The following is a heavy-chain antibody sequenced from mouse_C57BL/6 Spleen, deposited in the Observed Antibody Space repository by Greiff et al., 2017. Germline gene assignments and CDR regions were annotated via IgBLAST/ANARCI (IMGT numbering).Heavy chain of an antibody. CDR1: GYAFSSSW. D-gene: IGHD1-1*01. CDR2: IYPGDGDT. CDR3: ARPPLDYYGSSYGYFDV. J-gene: IGHJ1*03. Sequence: QVQLQQSGPELVKPGASVKISCKASGYAFSSSWMNWVKQRPGKGLEWIGRIYPGDGDTNYNGKFKGKATLTADKSSSTAYMQLSSLTSEDSAVYFCARPPLDYYGSSYGYFDVWGTGTTVTVSS. V-gene: IGHV1-82*01.